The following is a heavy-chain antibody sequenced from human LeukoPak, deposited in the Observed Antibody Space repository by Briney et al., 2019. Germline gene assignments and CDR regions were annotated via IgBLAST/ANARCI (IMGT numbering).Heavy chain of an antibody. Sequence: ASVKVSCKASGYTFTSYGISWVQQAPGQGLEWMGWISAYNGNTNYAQKLQGRVTMTTDTSTSTAYMELRSLRSDDTAVYYCARDDPTYSNPIPYYYYGMDVWGQGTTVTVSS. V-gene: IGHV1-18*01. CDR3: ARDDPTYSNPIPYYYYGMDV. D-gene: IGHD4-11*01. CDR1: GYTFTSYG. CDR2: ISAYNGNT. J-gene: IGHJ6*02.